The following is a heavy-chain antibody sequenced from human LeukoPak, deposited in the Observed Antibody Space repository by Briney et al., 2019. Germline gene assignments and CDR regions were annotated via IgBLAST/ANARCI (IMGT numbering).Heavy chain of an antibody. CDR2: ISASGGST. V-gene: IGHV3-23*01. CDR1: GFTFSNYA. J-gene: IGHJ4*02. Sequence: GGSLRLSCAASGFTFSNYAMTWVRQAPGKGLEWVSGISASGGSTSYADSVRGRFTISRDNSKNTLYVQMNSLRDEDTAVYYCAREWSGWLSDYWGQGTLVTVSS. D-gene: IGHD6-19*01. CDR3: AREWSGWLSDY.